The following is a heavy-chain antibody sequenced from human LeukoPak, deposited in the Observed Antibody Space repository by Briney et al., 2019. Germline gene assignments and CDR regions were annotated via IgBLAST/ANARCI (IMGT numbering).Heavy chain of an antibody. J-gene: IGHJ4*02. V-gene: IGHV3-21*01. CDR1: GFMFSSYP. Sequence: GSLRLSCAASGFMFSSYPLNWVRQAPGKGLEWVSYADSLKGRFTISMDNAKNSLYLQMNSLRAEDTAVYYCARRATTERGYSYGLDYWGQGTLVTVSS. CDR3: ARRATTERGYSYGLDY. D-gene: IGHD5-18*01.